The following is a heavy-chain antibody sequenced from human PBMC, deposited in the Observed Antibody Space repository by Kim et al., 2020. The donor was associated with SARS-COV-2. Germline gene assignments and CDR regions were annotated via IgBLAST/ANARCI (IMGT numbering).Heavy chain of an antibody. CDR1: GFTFSSYS. CDR2: ISSSSSYI. J-gene: IGHJ4*02. V-gene: IGHV3-21*01. D-gene: IGHD3-22*01. Sequence: GGSLRLSCAASGFTFSSYSMNWVRQAPGKGLEWVSSISSSSSYIYYADSVKGRFTISRDNAKNSLYLQMNILRAEDTAVYYCARDGIIPGYDSSGYYYLWGQGTLVTVSS. CDR3: ARDGIIPGYDSSGYYYL.